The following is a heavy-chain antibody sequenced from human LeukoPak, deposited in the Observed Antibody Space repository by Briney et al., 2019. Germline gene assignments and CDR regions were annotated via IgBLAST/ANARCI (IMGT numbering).Heavy chain of an antibody. CDR3: TRVGYIDEGIDY. J-gene: IGHJ4*02. CDR2: ISTDGKST. Sequence: GGSLRLSCVASGFTFSNYWMLWVRQVPGKGLMWVSLISTDGKSTRYAESVKGRFTISRDNAKNALYLQMNSLRAEDTAIHYCTRVGYIDEGIDYWGQGTLVTVSS. CDR1: GFTFSNYW. V-gene: IGHV3-74*01. D-gene: IGHD5-24*01.